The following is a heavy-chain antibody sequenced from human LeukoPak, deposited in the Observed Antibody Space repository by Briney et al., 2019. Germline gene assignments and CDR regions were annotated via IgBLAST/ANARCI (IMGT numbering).Heavy chain of an antibody. Sequence: PGESLKISCKGCGYSFTSYWISWVRQMPGKGLEWMGRIDPSDSYTNYSPSFQGHVTISADKSISTAYLQWSSLKASDTAMYYCARLDTAANYYYYGMDVWDQGTTVTVSS. D-gene: IGHD6-13*01. J-gene: IGHJ6*02. CDR1: GYSFTSYW. CDR3: ARLDTAANYYYYGMDV. V-gene: IGHV5-10-1*01. CDR2: IDPSDSYT.